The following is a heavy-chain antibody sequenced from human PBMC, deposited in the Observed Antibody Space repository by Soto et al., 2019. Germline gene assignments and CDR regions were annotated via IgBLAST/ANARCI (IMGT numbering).Heavy chain of an antibody. D-gene: IGHD2-15*01. J-gene: IGHJ4*02. CDR2: INHSGST. CDR1: GGSFSGYY. CDR3: ARVSRVAATKVLDY. V-gene: IGHV4-34*01. Sequence: SETLSLTCAVYGGSFSGYYWSWIRQPPGKGLEWIGEINHSGSTNYNPSLKSRVTISVDTSKNQFSLKLSSVTAADTAVYYCARVSRVAATKVLDYWGQGTLVTVSS.